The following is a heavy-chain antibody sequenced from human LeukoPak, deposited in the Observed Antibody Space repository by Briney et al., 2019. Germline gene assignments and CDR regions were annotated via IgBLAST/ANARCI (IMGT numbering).Heavy chain of an antibody. D-gene: IGHD3-22*01. J-gene: IGHJ4*02. CDR1: GFTVSSNY. CDR2: IYSGGST. CDR3: AREESSYYDGSGYWVDY. V-gene: IGHV3-66*01. Sequence: GGSLRLSCAASGFTVSSNYMSWVRQAPGKGLEWVSVIYSGGSTYYADSVKGRFTISRDNSKNTLYLQMNSLRAEDTAVYYCAREESSYYDGSGYWVDYWGQGTLVTVSS.